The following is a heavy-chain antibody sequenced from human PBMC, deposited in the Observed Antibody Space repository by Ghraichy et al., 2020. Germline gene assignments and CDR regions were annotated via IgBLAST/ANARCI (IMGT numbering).Heavy chain of an antibody. CDR2: ISYDGSNK. V-gene: IGHV3-30*18. Sequence: GGSLRLSCAASGFTFSSYGMHWVRQAPGKGLEWVAVISYDGSNKYYADSVKGRFTISRDNSKNTLYLQMNSLRAEETAVYYCAKPLDHGGSYRGSADYWGQGTLVTVSS. D-gene: IGHD1-26*01. CDR1: GFTFSSYG. CDR3: AKPLDHGGSYRGSADY. J-gene: IGHJ4*02.